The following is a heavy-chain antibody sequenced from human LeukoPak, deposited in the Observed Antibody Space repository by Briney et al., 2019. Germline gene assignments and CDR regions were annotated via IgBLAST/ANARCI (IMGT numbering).Heavy chain of an antibody. D-gene: IGHD1-26*01. CDR2: ISSSGSTI. CDR3: ARDPSLVGATQYYFDY. J-gene: IGHJ4*02. Sequence: GGSLRLSCAASGFTVSDYYMSLIRQAPGEGRGWVSFISSSGSTIYYADSVKGRFTISRDNAKNSLYLQMNSLRAEDTAVYYCARDPSLVGATQYYFDYWGQGTLVTVSS. V-gene: IGHV3-11*01. CDR1: GFTVSDYY.